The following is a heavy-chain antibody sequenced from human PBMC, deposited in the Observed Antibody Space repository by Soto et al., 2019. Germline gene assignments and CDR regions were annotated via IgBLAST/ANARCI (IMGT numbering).Heavy chain of an antibody. Sequence: PGGSLRLSCAGSGFIFKNYALNWVRQAPGKGLEWVASITRDGYNKYYADSVKGQFTISRDNSRDTLSLQMTALTIEDSSVYYCTKSSGGSSSVGMNYWGQGTRVTVSS. V-gene: IGHV3-30*04. CDR2: ITRDGYNK. CDR1: GFIFKNYA. J-gene: IGHJ4*02. CDR3: TKSSGGSSSVGMNY. D-gene: IGHD6-6*01.